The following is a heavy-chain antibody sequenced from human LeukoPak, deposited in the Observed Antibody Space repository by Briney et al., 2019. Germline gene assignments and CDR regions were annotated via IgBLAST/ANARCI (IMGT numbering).Heavy chain of an antibody. Sequence: GASVKVSCKASGGTFSSYAISWVRQAPGQGLEWMGWISAYNGNTNYVQKLQGRVTMTIDTSTSTAYMELRSLRSDDTAVYYCARVRRDDYNLSFDYWGQGTLVTVSS. V-gene: IGHV1-18*01. D-gene: IGHD5-24*01. CDR3: ARVRRDDYNLSFDY. J-gene: IGHJ4*02. CDR1: GGTFSSYA. CDR2: ISAYNGNT.